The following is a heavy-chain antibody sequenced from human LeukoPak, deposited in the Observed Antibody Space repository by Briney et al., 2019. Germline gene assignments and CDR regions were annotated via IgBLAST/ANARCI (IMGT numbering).Heavy chain of an antibody. J-gene: IGHJ4*02. CDR3: ARGPAAGNLLGY. D-gene: IGHD6-19*01. Sequence: GGSLRLSCAASGFTFSRYWMSWVRQPPAKGLEWVANIKQDGSEKYYVDSVKGRFTISRDNGKNSLFLQMSSLRAEDTAVYYCARGPAAGNLLGYWGQGTLVTVSS. CDR1: GFTFSRYW. CDR2: IKQDGSEK. V-gene: IGHV3-7*01.